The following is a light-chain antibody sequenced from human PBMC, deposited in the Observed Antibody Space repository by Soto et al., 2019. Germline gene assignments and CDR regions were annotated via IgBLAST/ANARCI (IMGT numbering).Light chain of an antibody. CDR3: QVWDTSSDVV. CDR1: NIGSKS. Sequence: SYELTQPPSLSVAPGKTARITCGGNNIGSKSVHWYQQKPGQAPVLVIYYDSDRPSGIPERFSGSNSGNTATLTISRVEAGDEADYYCQVWDTSSDVVFGGGTKVTVL. J-gene: IGLJ2*01. CDR2: YDS. V-gene: IGLV3-21*04.